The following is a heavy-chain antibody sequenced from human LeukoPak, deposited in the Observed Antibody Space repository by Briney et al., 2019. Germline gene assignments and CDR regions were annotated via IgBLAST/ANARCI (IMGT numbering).Heavy chain of an antibody. CDR3: ARASGVVGATKLDY. Sequence: SETLSLTCIVSGGSISSYYWSWIRQPPGKGLEWIGYIYYSGSTNYNPSLKSRVTISVDTSKNQFSLKLSSVTAADTAVYYCARASGVVGATKLDYWGQGTLVTGSS. CDR1: GGSISSYY. D-gene: IGHD1-26*01. CDR2: IYYSGST. V-gene: IGHV4-59*01. J-gene: IGHJ4*02.